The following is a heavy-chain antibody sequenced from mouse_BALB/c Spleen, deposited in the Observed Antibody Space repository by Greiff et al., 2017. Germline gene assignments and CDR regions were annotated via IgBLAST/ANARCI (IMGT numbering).Heavy chain of an antibody. J-gene: IGHJ4*01. V-gene: IGHV1-69*01. Sequence: QVQLQQPGAELVRPGASVKLSCKASGYTFTSYWINWVKQRPGQGLEWIGNIYPSDSYTNYNQKFKDKTTLTVDKSSSTAYMQLSSTTSEDSAVYYCTREGYGNYAMDYWGQGTSVTVSS. CDR2: IYPSDSYT. CDR3: TREGYGNYAMDY. D-gene: IGHD2-1*01. CDR1: GYTFTSYW.